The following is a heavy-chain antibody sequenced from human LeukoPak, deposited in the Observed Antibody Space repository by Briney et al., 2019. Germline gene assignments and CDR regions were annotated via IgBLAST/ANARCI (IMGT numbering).Heavy chain of an antibody. D-gene: IGHD4-17*01. Sequence: ASVXXXXXXXXXTFTXYXXXXVXQXXXQGXXXXGWISAYNCNTNYPQKLQGRVTITTDTTTSTDYMEMRRLRSDDTAVYYCARNLEGYGDFDYWGQGTLVTVSS. V-gene: IGHV1-18*01. J-gene: IGHJ4*02. CDR1: XXTFTXYX. CDR3: ARNLEGYGDFDY. CDR2: ISAYNCNT.